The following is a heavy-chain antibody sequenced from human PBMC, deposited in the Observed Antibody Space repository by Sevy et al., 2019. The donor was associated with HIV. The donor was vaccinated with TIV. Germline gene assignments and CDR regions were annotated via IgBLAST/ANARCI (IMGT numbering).Heavy chain of an antibody. D-gene: IGHD3-10*01. J-gene: IGHJ5*02. CDR1: SASFSAYY. CDR2: DSTSGST. Sequence: SETLSLTCTVSSASFSAYYWSWIRQPAGKGLEWIGRDSTSGSTNYNPSLKIRVTMSLDTSKNHFSLKLSSVTAADTAIYYCARDDLVVGGGSNWFDPWGQGALVTVSS. CDR3: ARDDLVVGGGSNWFDP. V-gene: IGHV4-4*07.